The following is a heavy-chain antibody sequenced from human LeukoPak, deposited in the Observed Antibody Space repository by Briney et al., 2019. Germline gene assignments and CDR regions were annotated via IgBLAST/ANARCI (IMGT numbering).Heavy chain of an antibody. CDR2: ISYSGST. D-gene: IGHD5-18*01. CDR1: GGSISSYY. CDR3: ARGASGYSYG. J-gene: IGHJ4*02. V-gene: IGHV4-59*01. Sequence: SETLSLTCTVSGGSISSYYWSWIRQPPGKGLEWIGYISYSGSTNYNPSLKSRVTISIDTSKNQFSLKLSSVAAADTAVYYCARGASGYSYGWGQGTLVTVSS.